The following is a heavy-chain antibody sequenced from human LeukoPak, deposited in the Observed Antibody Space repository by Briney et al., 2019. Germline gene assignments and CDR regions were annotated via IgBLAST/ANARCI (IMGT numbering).Heavy chain of an antibody. J-gene: IGHJ4*02. Sequence: PGRSLRLSCAASGFTFSSYAMHWVRQAPGKGLEWVAVISYDGSNKYYADSVKGRFTISRDNSKNTLYLQMNSLRAEDTAVYYCAKGGEYSSSWYSAYWGQGTLVTVSS. V-gene: IGHV3-30*04. CDR1: GFTFSSYA. D-gene: IGHD6-13*01. CDR3: AKGGEYSSSWYSAY. CDR2: ISYDGSNK.